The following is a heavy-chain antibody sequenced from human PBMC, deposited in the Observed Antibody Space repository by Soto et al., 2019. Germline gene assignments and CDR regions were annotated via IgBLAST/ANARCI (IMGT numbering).Heavy chain of an antibody. Sequence: GGSLRLSCAVSELPFASSWLTWVRQVPGRGLQWVAIINPDGSRIEYVDSVKGRFTISRDNAGDSVYLQMNRLRAEDTAIYYCARDIAYARFDYWGLGTLVTVSS. CDR2: INPDGSRI. D-gene: IGHD6-13*01. CDR1: ELPFASSW. CDR3: ARDIAYARFDY. V-gene: IGHV3-7*01. J-gene: IGHJ4*02.